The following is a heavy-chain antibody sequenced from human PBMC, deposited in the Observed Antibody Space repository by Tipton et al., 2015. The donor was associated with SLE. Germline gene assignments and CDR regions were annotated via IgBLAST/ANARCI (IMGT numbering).Heavy chain of an antibody. J-gene: IGHJ3*02. CDR1: GFTFSNYW. D-gene: IGHD5-18*01. Sequence: SLRLSCVASGFTFSNYWMNWVRQAPGKGLEWVAKIKQDGSEKYYVDSVNGRFTISRDNAKNSLYLQMNSLRAEDTAVYYCASPFHGYRNDAFDIWGQGTMVTVSS. CDR2: IKQDGSEK. V-gene: IGHV3-7*03. CDR3: ASPFHGYRNDAFDI.